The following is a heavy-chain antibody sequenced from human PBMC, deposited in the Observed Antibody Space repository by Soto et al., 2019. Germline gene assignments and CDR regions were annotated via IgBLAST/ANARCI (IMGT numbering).Heavy chain of an antibody. D-gene: IGHD4-17*01. CDR3: AREGTVFRWYFDV. V-gene: IGHV4-59*01. J-gene: IGHJ2*01. Sequence: QVQLQEPGPGLVKPSETLSLTCTVSGGSISSFYWSWIRQPPGKGLEWIGYIYYSGSTNYNPSLKSRVTISVDTSKNQFSLKLSSVTAADTAVYYCAREGTVFRWYFDVWGRGTLVTVSS. CDR2: IYYSGST. CDR1: GGSISSFY.